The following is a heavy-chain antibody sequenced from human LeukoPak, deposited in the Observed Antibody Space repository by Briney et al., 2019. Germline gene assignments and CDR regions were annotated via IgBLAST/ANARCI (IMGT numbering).Heavy chain of an antibody. J-gene: IGHJ5*02. CDR1: GGSFSGYY. V-gene: IGHV4-34*01. CDR2: INQSGST. D-gene: IGHD3-10*01. CDR3: ARGHPPYGS. Sequence: PSETLSLTCAVYGGSFSGYYWSWIRQPPGKGLEWIGEINQSGSTNYNPSLKSRVTISVDTSKNQFSLKLSSVTAADTAVYYCARGHPPYGSWGQGTLVTVSS.